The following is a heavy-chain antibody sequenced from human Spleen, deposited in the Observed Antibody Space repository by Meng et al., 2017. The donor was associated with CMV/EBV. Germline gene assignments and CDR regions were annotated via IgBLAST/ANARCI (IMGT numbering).Heavy chain of an antibody. D-gene: IGHD2-2*01. J-gene: IGHJ6*02. CDR3: ARGFPRCSSTSCYPYYYYGMDV. CDR1: GGTFKNYA. Sequence: ASVKVSCKASGGTFKNYAISWVRQATGQGLEWMGWMNPNSGNTGYAQKFQGRVTITRNTSISTAYMELSSLRSEDTAVYYCARGFPRCSSTSCYPYYYYGMDVWGQGTTVTVSS. CDR2: MNPNSGNT. V-gene: IGHV1-8*03.